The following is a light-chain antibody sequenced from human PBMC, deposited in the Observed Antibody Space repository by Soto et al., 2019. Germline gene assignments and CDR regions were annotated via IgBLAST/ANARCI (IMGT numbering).Light chain of an antibody. CDR3: SIYAGGDSVK. CDR2: EVT. V-gene: IGLV2-8*01. Sequence: QSALTQPPSASGSPGQSVTISCTGTSSDVGSYFYVSWYQQHPGKAPKLIIYEVTKRPSGVPDRFSGYKSGNTASLTVSALQVEDEAVDSWSIYAGGDSVKFGGGTKVTVL. CDR1: SSDVGSYFY. J-gene: IGLJ2*01.